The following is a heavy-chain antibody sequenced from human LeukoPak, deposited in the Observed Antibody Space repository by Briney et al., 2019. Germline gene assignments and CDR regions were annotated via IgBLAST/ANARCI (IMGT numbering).Heavy chain of an antibody. CDR3: AKSRSRARGGGLWSDFDC. J-gene: IGHJ4*02. V-gene: IGHV3-23*01. D-gene: IGHD4-23*01. Sequence: GGSLRLSCAASGFTFSSYAMSWVGQAPGRGLEWVSAFSGSGGSTYYADSVKGRFTISRDNSKNTLYLQMNSLRAEDTAVYYCAKSRSRARGGGLWSDFDCWGQGTLVTVSS. CDR2: FSGSGGST. CDR1: GFTFSSYA.